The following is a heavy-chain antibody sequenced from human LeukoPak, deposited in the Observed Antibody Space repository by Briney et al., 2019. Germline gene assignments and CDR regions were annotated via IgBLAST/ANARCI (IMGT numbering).Heavy chain of an antibody. CDR2: ISGSRNTV. CDR3: AREGFSFDY. J-gene: IGHJ4*02. D-gene: IGHD3-3*01. Sequence: GGSLRLSCAVSGFTFSSYTMNWVRQAPGKGLEWVSYISGSRNTVYYADSVKGRFTISRDNAKNSLYLQMNSLRAEDTAVYYCAREGFSFDYWGQGTLVTVSS. CDR1: GFTFSSYT. V-gene: IGHV3-48*01.